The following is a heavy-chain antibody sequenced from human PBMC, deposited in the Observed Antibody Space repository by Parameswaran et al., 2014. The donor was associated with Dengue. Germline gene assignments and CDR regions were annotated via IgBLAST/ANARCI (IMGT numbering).Heavy chain of an antibody. Sequence: PGKGLEWIGEINHSGSTNYNPSLKSRVTISLDTSKNQFSLKLSSVTAADTAVYYCARGRSSGYWGQGTLVTVSS. D-gene: IGHD6-6*01. V-gene: IGHV4-34*01. J-gene: IGHJ4*02. CDR2: INHSGST. CDR3: ARGRSSGY.